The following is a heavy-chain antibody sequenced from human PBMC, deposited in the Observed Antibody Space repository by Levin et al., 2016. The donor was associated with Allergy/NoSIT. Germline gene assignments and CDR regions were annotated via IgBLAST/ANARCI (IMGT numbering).Heavy chain of an antibody. J-gene: IGHJ4*02. D-gene: IGHD1-1*01. Sequence: VRQAPGKGLEWVSSISASGDTTRYVDSGKGRFTISRDNSKNTLYLQMNSLRAEDTAVYYCTKGTPTTGTENWGQGTLVTVSS. V-gene: IGHV3-23*01. CDR3: TKGTPTTGTEN. CDR2: ISASGDTT.